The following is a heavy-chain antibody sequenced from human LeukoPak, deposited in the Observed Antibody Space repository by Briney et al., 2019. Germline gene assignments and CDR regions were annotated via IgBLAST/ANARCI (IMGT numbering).Heavy chain of an antibody. CDR1: GTSISSSY. Sequence: SETLSLTCIVSGTSISSSYWSWIRQPPGKGLQWIGYIYYSGNTNYNPSLNSRGTISLDESKNQVSLKLRSVTAAGTAVYYCAKYRVDSDGNAGGDDAFDVWGQGTMVTVSS. V-gene: IGHV4-59*08. J-gene: IGHJ3*01. CDR2: IYYSGNT. D-gene: IGHD4-23*01. CDR3: AKYRVDSDGNAGGDDAFDV.